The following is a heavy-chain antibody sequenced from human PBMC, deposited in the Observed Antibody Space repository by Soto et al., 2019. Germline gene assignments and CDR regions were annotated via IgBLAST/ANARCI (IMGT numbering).Heavy chain of an antibody. CDR1: GFSFSDSA. CDR2: IRSKGNNYAT. CDR3: IRFRGTAGWYFDL. V-gene: IGHV3-73*02. D-gene: IGHD6-19*01. Sequence: EVQLVESGGGLVQPGGSLKLSCAASGFSFSDSAMHWVRQVSGKGLEWVGRIRSKGNNYATTYGASVKGRFTISRDDSKNTAYLHVNSLKTEDTAVYYCIRFRGTAGWYFDLWGRGALVTVSS. J-gene: IGHJ2*01.